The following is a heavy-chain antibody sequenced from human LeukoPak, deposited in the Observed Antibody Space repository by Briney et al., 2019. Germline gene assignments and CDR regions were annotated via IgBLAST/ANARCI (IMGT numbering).Heavy chain of an antibody. J-gene: IGHJ4*02. CDR3: AKDRLGAMMYFDF. CDR2: INNGGGST. D-gene: IGHD1-26*01. CDR1: GFTFSNYG. Sequence: GGSLRLSCAASGFTFSNYGMTWVRQAPGKGLEWVSAINNGGGSTYYADSVKGRFTISRDNSKNTLYLQMNSLRVEDTAVYYCAKDRLGAMMYFDFWGQGTLVTVSS. V-gene: IGHV3-23*01.